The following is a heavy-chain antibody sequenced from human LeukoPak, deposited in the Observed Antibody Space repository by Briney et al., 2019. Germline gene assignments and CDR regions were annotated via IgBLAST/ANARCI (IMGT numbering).Heavy chain of an antibody. J-gene: IGHJ3*02. D-gene: IGHD5-12*01. V-gene: IGHV4-61*02. CDR1: GGSISSGTHW. CDR2: INTSGTT. Sequence: SETLSLTCTVSGGSISSGTHWWTWIRQSAGKGLEWIGRINTSGTTNYNLSPKSRVAISIDTSRNQFSLNLNSVTAADTAVFYCARGLYSGYSRNVFDIWGQGTTVTVSS. CDR3: ARGLYSGYSRNVFDI.